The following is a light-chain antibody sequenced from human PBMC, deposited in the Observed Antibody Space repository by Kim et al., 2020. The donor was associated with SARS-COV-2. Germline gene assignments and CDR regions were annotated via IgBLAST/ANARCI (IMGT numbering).Light chain of an antibody. CDR1: QSIGSW. CDR2: KTS. CDR3: QQYNTYST. Sequence: DIQLTQTPSTLSTSVGDRVTITCRASQSIGSWVAWYQQKPGKAPKLLIYKTSNLESGVPSRFSGSGSGTEFTLTISSLQPDDFATYYCQQYNTYSTFGHGTKGEIK. J-gene: IGKJ1*01. V-gene: IGKV1-5*03.